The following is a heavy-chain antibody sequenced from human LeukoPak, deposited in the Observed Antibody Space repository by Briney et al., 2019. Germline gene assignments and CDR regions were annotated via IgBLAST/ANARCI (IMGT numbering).Heavy chain of an antibody. V-gene: IGHV1-8*01. D-gene: IGHD5-12*01. Sequence: ATVKVSCTASGNTFTTYDINWVRQATGQGLEWMGWMNPNSGNTGYTQKFQGRVTTTRNTSITTAYMELGSLRSEDTAVYYCARAFSSGYHSYDAFDLWGQGTMVTVSS. J-gene: IGHJ3*01. CDR3: ARAFSSGYHSYDAFDL. CDR2: MNPNSGNT. CDR1: GNTFTTYD.